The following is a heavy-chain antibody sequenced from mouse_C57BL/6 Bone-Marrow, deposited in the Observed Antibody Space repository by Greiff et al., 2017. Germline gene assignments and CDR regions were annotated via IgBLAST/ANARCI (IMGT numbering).Heavy chain of an antibody. Sequence: QVQLQQPGAELVQPGASLPLSRPSSRYTFPSYFMHWVKQRPGRGLEWIGRIDPNSGGTKYNEKFKSKATLTVDKPSSTAYMQLSSLTSEDSAVYYCATTTVVAVDYWGQGTTLTVSS. V-gene: IGHV1-72*01. J-gene: IGHJ2*01. CDR2: IDPNSGGT. D-gene: IGHD1-1*01. CDR3: ATTTVVAVDY. CDR1: RYTFPSYF.